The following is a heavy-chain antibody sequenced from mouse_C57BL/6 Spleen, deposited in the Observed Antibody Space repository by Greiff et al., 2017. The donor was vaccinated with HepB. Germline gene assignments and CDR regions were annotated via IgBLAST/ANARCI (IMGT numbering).Heavy chain of an antibody. D-gene: IGHD2-3*01. CDR2: ISSGSSTI. CDR3: ARAYDGYFGGFAY. V-gene: IGHV5-17*01. CDR1: GFTFSDNG. J-gene: IGHJ3*01. Sequence: EVKLMESGGGLVKPGGSLKLSCAASGFTFSDNGMHWVRQAPEKGLEWVAYISSGSSTIYYADTVKGRFTISRDNAKNTLFLQMTSLRSEDTAMYYCARAYDGYFGGFAYWGQGTLVTVSA.